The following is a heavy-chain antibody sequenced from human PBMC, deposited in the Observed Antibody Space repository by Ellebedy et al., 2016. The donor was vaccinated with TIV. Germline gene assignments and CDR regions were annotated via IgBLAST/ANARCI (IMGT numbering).Heavy chain of an antibody. CDR2: IYQSGST. CDR1: GDSISSSNW. V-gene: IGHV4-4*02. J-gene: IGHJ5*02. CDR3: ARPAYPSSTGNGWFDP. D-gene: IGHD2-2*01. Sequence: MPSETLSLTCAVSGDSISSSNWWNWVRQTPGKGLEWIGEIYQSGSTNYNPSLKSRVTISVDMSKNQFSLKLSSVTAADTAVYYCARPAYPSSTGNGWFDPWGQGTLVTVSS.